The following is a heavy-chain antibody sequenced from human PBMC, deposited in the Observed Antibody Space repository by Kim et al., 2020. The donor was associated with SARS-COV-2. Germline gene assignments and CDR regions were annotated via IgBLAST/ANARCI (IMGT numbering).Heavy chain of an antibody. CDR3: ARRPRSSWSFDY. J-gene: IGHJ4*02. V-gene: IGHV3-7*01. Sequence: GGSLRLSCAASGFTFSTYWMTWVRQAPGKGLEWVATIKQDESEKYYVDSVRGRFTISRDNAKNSLYLQMNNLRAEDTAMYYCARRPRSSWSFDYWGQGTLVTVSS. D-gene: IGHD6-13*01. CDR1: GFTFSTYW. CDR2: IKQDESEK.